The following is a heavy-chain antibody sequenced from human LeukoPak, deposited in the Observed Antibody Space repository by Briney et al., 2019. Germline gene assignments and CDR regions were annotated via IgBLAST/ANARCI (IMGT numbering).Heavy chain of an antibody. Sequence: SVKVSCKASGGTFSSYAISWVRQAPGQGREWMGGIIPIFGTANYAQKFQGRVTITADESTSTAYMELSSLRSEDTAVYYCARGDSSGYYFDYWGQGTLVTVSS. CDR1: GGTFSSYA. CDR3: ARGDSSGYYFDY. J-gene: IGHJ4*02. CDR2: IIPIFGTA. D-gene: IGHD3-22*01. V-gene: IGHV1-69*13.